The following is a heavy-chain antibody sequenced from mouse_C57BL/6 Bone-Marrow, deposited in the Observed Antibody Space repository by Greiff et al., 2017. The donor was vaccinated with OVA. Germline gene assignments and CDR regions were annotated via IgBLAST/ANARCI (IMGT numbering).Heavy chain of an antibody. J-gene: IGHJ4*01. CDR3: ARRYYDYDPYAMDY. CDR1: GFSFSSYG. V-gene: IGHV5-6*01. CDR2: ISSGGSYT. Sequence: VQLKESGGDLVKPGGSLNLSCAASGFSFSSYGMSWVRQTPDKRLEWVATISSGGSYTYYPDSVKGRFTISRDKAKNTLYLQMSSLKSEDTDMYYCARRYYDYDPYAMDYWGQGTSVTVSS. D-gene: IGHD2-4*01.